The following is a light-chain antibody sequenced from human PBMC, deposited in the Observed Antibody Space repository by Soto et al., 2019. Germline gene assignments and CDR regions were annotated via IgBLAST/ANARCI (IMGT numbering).Light chain of an antibody. Sequence: DIQMTQSPSTLSASVGDRVTITCRASQSISGKLAWYQQKPGKAPKLVIYDASNLESGVPSRFSGSGSGTQFTLTISSLQADDFATYYCQQYDRYHTFGQGTKLEIK. V-gene: IGKV1-5*01. CDR1: QSISGK. CDR2: DAS. J-gene: IGKJ2*01. CDR3: QQYDRYHT.